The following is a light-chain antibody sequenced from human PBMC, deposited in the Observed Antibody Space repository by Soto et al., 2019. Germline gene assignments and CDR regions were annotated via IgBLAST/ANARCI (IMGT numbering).Light chain of an antibody. CDR3: QTWGTGIVV. V-gene: IGLV4-69*01. J-gene: IGLJ2*01. CDR2: LNSDGSH. Sequence: QLVLTQTPSASASLGASVKLTCTLSSGHSSNAIAWHQQQPEKGPRYLMKLNSDGSHGKGDGIPDRFSGSSSGAERYLTISSLQSDDEADYYCQTWGTGIVVFGGGTQLTVL. CDR1: SGHSSNA.